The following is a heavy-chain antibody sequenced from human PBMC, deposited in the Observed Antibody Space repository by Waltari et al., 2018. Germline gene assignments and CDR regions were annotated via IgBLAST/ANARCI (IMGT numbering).Heavy chain of an antibody. CDR1: GGSISSVVYS. D-gene: IGHD6-6*01. J-gene: IGHJ4*02. V-gene: IGHV4-39*01. CDR2: IYYSGST. Sequence: QLRLQESGPGLVKPSETLSLTCTVSGGSISSVVYSWGWIRQPPGKGLEWIGSIYYSGSTYYNPSLKSRVTISVDTSKNQFSLKLSSVTAADTAVYYCARHTMYSSSHRFDYWGQGTLVTVSS. CDR3: ARHTMYSSSHRFDY.